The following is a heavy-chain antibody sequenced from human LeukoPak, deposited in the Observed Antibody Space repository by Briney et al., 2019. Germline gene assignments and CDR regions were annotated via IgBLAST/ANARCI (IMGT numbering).Heavy chain of an antibody. Sequence: ASVKVSCKASGYTFTSYGISWVRQAPGQGLEWMGWISAYNGNTNYAQKLQGRVTMTTDTSTSTAYMELRSLRSDDTAVYYCAREIPPDYGDYELEYWGQGTLVTVSS. CDR2: ISAYNGNT. CDR3: AREIPPDYGDYELEY. V-gene: IGHV1-18*01. CDR1: GYTFTSYG. J-gene: IGHJ4*02. D-gene: IGHD4-17*01.